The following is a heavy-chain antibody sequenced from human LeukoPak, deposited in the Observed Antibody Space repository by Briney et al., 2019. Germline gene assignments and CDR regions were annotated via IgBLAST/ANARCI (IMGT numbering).Heavy chain of an antibody. Sequence: ASVKVSCKASGYTFTNHAINWVRQAPGHGLEWMGWINPAGGGTNYAQNFQGRVTMTRDTSISTAYMELSRLRSDDTAVYYCARDLHRVTWTSPPGDWFDPWGQGTLVTVSS. J-gene: IGHJ5*02. CDR2: INPAGGGT. V-gene: IGHV1-2*02. CDR1: GYTFTNHA. D-gene: IGHD3-16*01. CDR3: ARDLHRVTWTSPPGDWFDP.